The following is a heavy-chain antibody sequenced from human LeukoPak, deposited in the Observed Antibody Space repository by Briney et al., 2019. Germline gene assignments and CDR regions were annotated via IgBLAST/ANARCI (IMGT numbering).Heavy chain of an antibody. CDR3: ARAGYSSSWFDY. D-gene: IGHD6-13*01. Sequence: SVKVSCKASGGTFSSYAISWVRQAPGQGLEWMGRIIPIFGTANYAQKFQGRVTITTDESTSTAYMELSSLRSEDTAVYYCARAGYSSSWFDYWGQGTLVTVSS. V-gene: IGHV1-69*05. CDR1: GGTFSSYA. CDR2: IIPIFGTA. J-gene: IGHJ4*02.